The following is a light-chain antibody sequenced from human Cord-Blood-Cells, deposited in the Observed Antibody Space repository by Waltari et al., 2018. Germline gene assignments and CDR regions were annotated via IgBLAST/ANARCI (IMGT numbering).Light chain of an antibody. J-gene: IGKJ2*01. CDR3: QQYGSSHT. CDR2: GAS. V-gene: IGKV3-20*01. Sequence: EIVLTQSPGTLSLSPGERATLSCRASQRVSSSSLAWYQQKPGQAPRLLISGASSRATGIPDRFSGSGSGSDFTLTISRLETEDFAVYYCQQYGSSHTFGQGTKLEIK. CDR1: QRVSSSS.